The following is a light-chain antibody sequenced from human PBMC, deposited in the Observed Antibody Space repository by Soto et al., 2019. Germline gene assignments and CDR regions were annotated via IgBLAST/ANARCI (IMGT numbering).Light chain of an antibody. Sequence: EIVLTQSPGTLSLSPGERATLSCRASQSVSNSYLAWYQQKPGQAPRLLIYDTSNRATGIPDRFSGSGSGTDFTLTISRLEPEDFVVYYCQQYSTLPHTFGQGTKLEVK. CDR1: QSVSNSY. V-gene: IGKV3-20*01. CDR3: QQYSTLPHT. CDR2: DTS. J-gene: IGKJ2*01.